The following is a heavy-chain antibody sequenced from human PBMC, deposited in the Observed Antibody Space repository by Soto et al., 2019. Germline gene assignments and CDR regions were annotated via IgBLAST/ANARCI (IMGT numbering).Heavy chain of an antibody. CDR1: GFTFSSYS. D-gene: IGHD5-12*01. CDR2: ISSSSSYI. V-gene: IGHV3-21*01. J-gene: IGHJ4*02. Sequence: ESGGGLVKPGGSLRLSCAASGFTFSSYSMNWVRQAPGKGLEWVSSISSSSSYIYYADSVKGRFTISRDNAKNSLYLQMNSLRAEDTAVYYCAREGWGRDGYKWDYWGQGTLVTVSS. CDR3: AREGWGRDGYKWDY.